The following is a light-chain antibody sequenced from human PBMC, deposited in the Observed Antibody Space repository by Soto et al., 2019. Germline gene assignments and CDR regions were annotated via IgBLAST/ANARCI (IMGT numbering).Light chain of an antibody. Sequence: IVLTPSPATLSLSPGERATLSCRASQTISSYLAWFQQRPGQAPRLLIYDASNRATGIPVRFSGSGSGTDFTLTISSLEPEDFAVYYCQQRSSWPPSVTFGQGTRLEIK. J-gene: IGKJ5*01. CDR3: QQRSSWPPSVT. V-gene: IGKV3-11*01. CDR1: QTISSY. CDR2: DAS.